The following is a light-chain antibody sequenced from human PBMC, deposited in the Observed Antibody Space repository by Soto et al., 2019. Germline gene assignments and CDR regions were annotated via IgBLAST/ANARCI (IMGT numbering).Light chain of an antibody. CDR1: QSVNTK. CDR3: QQSYRTPHT. V-gene: IGKV3-11*01. J-gene: IGKJ2*01. Sequence: IVLTQSPGTLSLSPGDRVTLSCRASQSVNTKLAWYQQKPGQAPTLLMSGASNRASGVPVRFSGSGSGTDFTLTISSLQPEDFATYYCQQSYRTPHTFGQGTKLETK. CDR2: GAS.